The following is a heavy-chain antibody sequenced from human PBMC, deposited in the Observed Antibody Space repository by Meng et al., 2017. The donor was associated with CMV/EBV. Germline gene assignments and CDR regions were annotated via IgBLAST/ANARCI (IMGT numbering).Heavy chain of an antibody. CDR1: GYTFTSYD. D-gene: IGHD2-2*01. J-gene: IGHJ5*02. Sequence: ASVKVSCKASGYTFTSYDINWVRQATGQGLEWMGWMNPNSGNTGYAQKFQGRVTMTRDTSISTAYMELSRLRSDDTAVYYCARDHGGVVPAYWFDPWGQGTLVTVSS. CDR2: MNPNSGNT. V-gene: IGHV1-8*01. CDR3: ARDHGGVVPAYWFDP.